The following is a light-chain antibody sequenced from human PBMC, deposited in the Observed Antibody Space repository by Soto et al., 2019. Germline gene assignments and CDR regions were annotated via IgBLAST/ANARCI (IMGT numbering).Light chain of an antibody. Sequence: DIQMTQSPSSLSASVRDRVTITCRASQSISSYLNWYQQKPGKAPKLLIYAASSLQSGVPSRFSGSGSGTDFTLTVSSLQPEDFATYFCQQANSFPYTFGQGTKLEIK. CDR2: AAS. CDR3: QQANSFPYT. J-gene: IGKJ2*01. V-gene: IGKV1-39*01. CDR1: QSISSY.